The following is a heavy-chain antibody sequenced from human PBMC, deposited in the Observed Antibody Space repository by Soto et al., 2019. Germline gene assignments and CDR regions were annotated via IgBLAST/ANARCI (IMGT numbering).Heavy chain of an antibody. CDR2: IYYSGST. V-gene: IGHV4-59*08. J-gene: IGHJ4*02. CDR1: GGSISSYY. CDR3: ARQAVHIVADLYYFDY. Sequence: SETLSLTCTVSGGSISSYYWSWIRQPPGKGLEWIGYIYYSGSTNYNPSLKSRVTISVDTSKNQFSLKLSSVTAADTAVYYCARQAVHIVADLYYFDYWGQGTLVTVSS. D-gene: IGHD5-12*01.